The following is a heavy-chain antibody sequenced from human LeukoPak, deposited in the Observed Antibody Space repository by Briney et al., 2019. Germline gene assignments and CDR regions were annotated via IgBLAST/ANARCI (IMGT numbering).Heavy chain of an antibody. CDR1: GYTFTSYY. Sequence: GASVTVSCKASGYTFTSYYMHWVRQAPGQGLGWMGIINPSGGSTSYAQKFQGRVTMTRDTSTSTVYMELSSLRSEDTAVYYCARESRKYDFWSGYCHWGQGTLVTVSS. J-gene: IGHJ4*02. V-gene: IGHV1-46*01. CDR2: INPSGGST. D-gene: IGHD3-3*01. CDR3: ARESRKYDFWSGYCH.